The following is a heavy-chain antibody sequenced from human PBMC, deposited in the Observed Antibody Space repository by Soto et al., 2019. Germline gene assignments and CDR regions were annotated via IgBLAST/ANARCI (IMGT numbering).Heavy chain of an antibody. V-gene: IGHV3-30-3*01. Sequence: GGSLRLSCAASGFTFSSYAMHWVRQAPGKGLEWVAVILYDGSNKYYADSVKGRFTISRDNSKNTLYLQMNSLRAEDTAVYYCAREGQQLVHEYYFDYWGQGTLVTVSS. CDR1: GFTFSSYA. D-gene: IGHD6-6*01. CDR3: AREGQQLVHEYYFDY. J-gene: IGHJ4*02. CDR2: ILYDGSNK.